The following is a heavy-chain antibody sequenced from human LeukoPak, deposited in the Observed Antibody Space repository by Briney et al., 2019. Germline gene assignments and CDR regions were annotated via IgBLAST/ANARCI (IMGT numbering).Heavy chain of an antibody. CDR2: ISANNGNT. D-gene: IGHD3-10*01. V-gene: IGHV1-18*01. CDR1: GYTFTSYG. CDR3: ARYYDSGSPVY. J-gene: IGHJ4*02. Sequence: ASVKVSCKASGYTFTSYGISWVRQAPGQGLEWMGWISANNGNTYYAQRFQGRVTMTTDTSTSTAYMELRGLRSDDTAVYYCARYYDSGSPVYWGQGTLVTVSS.